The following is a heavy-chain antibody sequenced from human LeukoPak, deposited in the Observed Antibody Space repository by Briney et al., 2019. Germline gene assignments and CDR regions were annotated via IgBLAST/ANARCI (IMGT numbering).Heavy chain of an antibody. D-gene: IGHD6-6*01. Sequence: SETLSLTCTVSGGSIRGYYWSWIRQPPGKGLEWIGYIYTTGSTNYNPSLKSRVTISADTSKNQFSLKLSSVTAADTTVFYCARGGSSSFLYMDVWGKGTTVTVSS. CDR3: ARGGSSSFLYMDV. CDR1: GGSIRGYY. V-gene: IGHV4-4*09. J-gene: IGHJ6*03. CDR2: IYTTGST.